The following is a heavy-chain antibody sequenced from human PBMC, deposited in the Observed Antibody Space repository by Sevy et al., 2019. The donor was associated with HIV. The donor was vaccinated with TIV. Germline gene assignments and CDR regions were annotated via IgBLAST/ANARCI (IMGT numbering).Heavy chain of an antibody. D-gene: IGHD3-3*01. CDR2: IIPIFGTA. Sequence: ASVKVSCKASGGTFSSYAISWVRQAPGQGLEWMGGIIPIFGTANYAQKFQGRVTITADESTGTAYMELSSLGAEDTAVYYCARAGGYYDFWSGYSGYYFDYWGQGTLVTVSS. V-gene: IGHV1-69*13. J-gene: IGHJ4*02. CDR1: GGTFSSYA. CDR3: ARAGGYYDFWSGYSGYYFDY.